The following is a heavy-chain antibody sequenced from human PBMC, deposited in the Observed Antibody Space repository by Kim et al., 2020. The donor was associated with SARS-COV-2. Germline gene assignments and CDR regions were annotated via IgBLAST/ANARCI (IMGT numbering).Heavy chain of an antibody. D-gene: IGHD3-10*01. CDR2: ISAYNGNT. Sequence: ASVKVSCKASGYTFTSYGISWVRQAPGQGLEWMGWISAYNGNTNYAQKLQGRVTMTTDTSTSTAYMELRSLRSDDTAVYYCATGQEKYTYYYGSRSKKNYYYYYGMDVWGQGTTVTVSS. V-gene: IGHV1-18*01. CDR1: GYTFTSYG. CDR3: ATGQEKYTYYYGSRSKKNYYYYYGMDV. J-gene: IGHJ6*02.